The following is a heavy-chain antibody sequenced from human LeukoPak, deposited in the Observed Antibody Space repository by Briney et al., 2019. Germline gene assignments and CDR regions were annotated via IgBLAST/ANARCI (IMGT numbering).Heavy chain of an antibody. CDR2: IKPDGGEK. CDR1: GFTFGDYA. CDR3: AKDRDSNWYPYFES. V-gene: IGHV3-7*03. D-gene: IGHD3-9*01. Sequence: GGSLRLSCTASGFTFGDYAMSWFRKAPGKGLEWVTNIKPDGGEKYYVDSVKGRFTISRDNSRDSLYLDMNSLRTEDTAVYYCAKDRDSNWYPYFESWGQGTLITVSS. J-gene: IGHJ4*02.